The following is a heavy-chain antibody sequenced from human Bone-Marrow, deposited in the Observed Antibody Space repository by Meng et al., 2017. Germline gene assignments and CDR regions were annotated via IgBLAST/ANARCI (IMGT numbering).Heavy chain of an antibody. V-gene: IGHV1-2*06. D-gene: IGHD3-3*01. J-gene: IGHJ4*02. CDR1: GYTFTGYY. CDR2: INPNSGGT. CDR3: ASLAIFGVVIRDY. Sequence: QVQLWQLGPEVKKPGASVKLSCKPSGYTFTGYYMHWVRQAPGQGLEWMGRINPNSGGTNYAQKFQGRVTMTRDTSISTAYMELSRLRSDDTAVYYCASLAIFGVVIRDYWGQGTLVTVSS.